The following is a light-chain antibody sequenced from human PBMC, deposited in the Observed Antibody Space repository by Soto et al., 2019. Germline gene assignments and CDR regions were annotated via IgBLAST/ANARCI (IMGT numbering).Light chain of an antibody. J-gene: IGKJ1*01. CDR2: DAS. Sequence: RVMKQSPVTLSVSPGERVTLSCRASQAIRNNLAWYQQKPGQAPRLLIFDASTRATGIPARFSGSGSGTEFTLTISSLQSEDFAVYYCQQANDWPPTFGQGTRV. CDR1: QAIRNN. V-gene: IGKV3-15*01. CDR3: QQANDWPPT.